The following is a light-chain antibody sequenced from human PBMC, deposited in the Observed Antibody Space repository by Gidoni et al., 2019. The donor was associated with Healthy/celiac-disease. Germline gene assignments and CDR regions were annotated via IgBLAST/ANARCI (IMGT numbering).Light chain of an antibody. CDR2: AAS. V-gene: IGKV1-39*01. J-gene: IGKJ1*01. Sequence: DIQLTQSPSSLSASVGDRVSITCLASQSISNYLNWYQQKPGKAPKLLIYAASRLQSGVPSRFSGSGSGTDFTLTISSLQSEDFATYYCQQSYSMPRTFGQGTKVEIK. CDR3: QQSYSMPRT. CDR1: QSISNY.